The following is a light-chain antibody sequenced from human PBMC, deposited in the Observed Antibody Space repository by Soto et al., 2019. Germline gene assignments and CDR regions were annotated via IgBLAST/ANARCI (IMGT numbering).Light chain of an antibody. CDR3: CSYAGSSTYA. CDR2: EVS. Sequence: QSELTEPASVSGSPGQSITISCTGTSSDVGSYNLVSWYQQHPGKAPKLMIYEVSKRPSGVSNRFSGSKSGNTASLTISGLQAEDEADYYCCSYAGSSTYAFGTGTKVTVL. J-gene: IGLJ1*01. CDR1: SSDVGSYNL. V-gene: IGLV2-23*02.